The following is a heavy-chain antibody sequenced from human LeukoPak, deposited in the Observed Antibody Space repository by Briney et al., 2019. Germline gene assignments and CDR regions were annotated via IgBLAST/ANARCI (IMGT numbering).Heavy chain of an antibody. CDR1: GFTFSSYA. D-gene: IGHD3-22*01. V-gene: IGHV3-23*01. Sequence: GGSLRLSCAASGFTFSSYAMSWVRQAPGKGLEWVSAISGSGGSTYYADSVKGRFTISRDNSKNTLYLQMNSLRAEDTAVYYCAKDLEIHYYDSSDIDYWGQGTLVTVSS. CDR2: ISGSGGST. J-gene: IGHJ4*02. CDR3: AKDLEIHYYDSSDIDY.